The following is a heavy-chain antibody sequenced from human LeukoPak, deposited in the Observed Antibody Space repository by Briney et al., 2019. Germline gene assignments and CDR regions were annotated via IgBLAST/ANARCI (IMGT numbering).Heavy chain of an antibody. CDR1: GFTFSSYS. CDR3: ARDTGIAAAGDFDY. CDR2: ISSSSSTI. V-gene: IGHV3-48*01. Sequence: GGSLRLSXAASGFTFSSYSMNWVCQAPGKGLEWVSYISSSSSTIYYADSVKGRFTISRDNAKNSLYLQMNSLRAEDTAVYYCARDTGIAAAGDFDYWGQGTLVTVSS. J-gene: IGHJ4*02. D-gene: IGHD6-13*01.